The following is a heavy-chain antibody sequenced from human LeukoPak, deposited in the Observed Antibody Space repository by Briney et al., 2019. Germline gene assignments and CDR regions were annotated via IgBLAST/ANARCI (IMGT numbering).Heavy chain of an antibody. D-gene: IGHD3-3*01. CDR1: GFTFGWHW. CDR2: IKQDGSQR. Sequence: GGSLRLSCAASGFTFGWHWMSWVRQAPGKGLEWVANIKQDGSQRYYVDSVKGRFTISRDNAKNSLYLQMSSLRAEDTAMYYCARDSGRGGERGYYDLWGQGTLVAVSS. J-gene: IGHJ5*02. CDR3: ARDSGRGGERGYYDL. V-gene: IGHV3-7*01.